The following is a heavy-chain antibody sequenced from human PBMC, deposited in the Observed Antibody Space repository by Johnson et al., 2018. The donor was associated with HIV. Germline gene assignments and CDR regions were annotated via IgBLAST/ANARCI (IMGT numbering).Heavy chain of an antibody. Sequence: VQLVESGGGVVQPGRSLRLSCAASGFTFSSYAMHWVRQAPGKGLDWVSSISGSGGSTHYADSVKGRFTISRDNSKSTLYLQMNSLRAEDAAIYYCAKDYNFVGVTGDGDFDIWGRGTMVTVSS. CDR1: GFTFSSYA. J-gene: IGHJ3*02. V-gene: IGHV3-23*04. D-gene: IGHD2-21*02. CDR2: ISGSGGST. CDR3: AKDYNFVGVTGDGDFDI.